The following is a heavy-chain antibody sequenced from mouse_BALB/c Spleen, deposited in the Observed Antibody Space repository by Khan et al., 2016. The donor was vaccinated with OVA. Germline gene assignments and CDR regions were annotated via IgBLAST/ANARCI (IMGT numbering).Heavy chain of an antibody. V-gene: IGHV2-6-1*01. CDR3: ARQPYYHYYVMDY. CDR2: IWSDGST. D-gene: IGHD2-10*01. J-gene: IGHJ4*01. Sequence: QVQLKESGPGLVAPSQSLSITCTISGFSLTNYGVHWVRQPPGKGLEWLVVIWSDGSTTYNSDLTSRLSISKDNSKSQVFLKRNSLQTTDTSMYYCARQPYYHYYVMDYWGQGTSVTVSS. CDR1: GFSLTNYG.